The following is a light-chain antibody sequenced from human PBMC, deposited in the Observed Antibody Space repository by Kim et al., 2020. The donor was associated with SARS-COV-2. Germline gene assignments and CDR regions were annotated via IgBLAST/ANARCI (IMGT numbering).Light chain of an antibody. J-gene: IGLJ1*01. V-gene: IGLV2-23*01. CDR1: SSDVGRYSL. Sequence: QSALTQPASVSGSPRQSITISCTGSSSDVGRYSLVSWYQHHSGKAPKLIIYEGNKRPSGVSNRFSGSKSGNTASLTISGLQTEDEADYYCCSYAGATTYVFGPGTKVTVL. CDR2: EGN. CDR3: CSYAGATTYV.